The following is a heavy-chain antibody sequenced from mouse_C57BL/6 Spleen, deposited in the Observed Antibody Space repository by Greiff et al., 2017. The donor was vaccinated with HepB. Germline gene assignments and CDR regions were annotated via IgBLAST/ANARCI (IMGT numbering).Heavy chain of an antibody. CDR3: ARSPYFYYAMDY. Sequence: VQLQQSGAELVKPGASVKISCKASGYAFSSYWMNWVKQRPGKGLEWIGQIYPGDGDTNYNGKFKGKATLTADKSSSTAYMQLSSLTSEDSAVYFCARSPYFYYAMDYWGQGTSVTVSS. CDR2: IYPGDGDT. J-gene: IGHJ4*01. CDR1: GYAFSSYW. V-gene: IGHV1-80*01. D-gene: IGHD1-1*01.